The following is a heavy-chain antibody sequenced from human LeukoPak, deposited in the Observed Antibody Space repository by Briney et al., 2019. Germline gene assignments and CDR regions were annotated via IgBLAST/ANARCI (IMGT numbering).Heavy chain of an antibody. D-gene: IGHD3-10*01. J-gene: IGHJ3*02. CDR2: IYYSGST. V-gene: IGHV4-59*08. Sequence: SETLSLTCTVPGGSISSYYWSWIRQPPGKGLEWIGYIYYSGSTNYNPSLKSRVTISVDTSKNQFSLKLSSVTAADTAVYYCARHVPAILTMDDAFDIWGQGTMVTVSS. CDR1: GGSISSYY. CDR3: ARHVPAILTMDDAFDI.